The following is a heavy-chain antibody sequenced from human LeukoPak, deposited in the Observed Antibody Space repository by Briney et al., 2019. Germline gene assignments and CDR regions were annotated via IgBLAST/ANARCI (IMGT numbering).Heavy chain of an antibody. Sequence: SQTLSLTCTVSGGSMSSGDYYWSWIRQPPGKGLEWIGYIYYSGSTYYNPSLKSRVSISVDTSKNQFSLKLSSVTAADTAVYYCARPKVNYDILTSTGHLGWYFDLWGRGTLVTVSS. D-gene: IGHD3-9*01. CDR1: GGSMSSGDYY. J-gene: IGHJ2*01. V-gene: IGHV4-30-4*08. CDR2: IYYSGST. CDR3: ARPKVNYDILTSTGHLGWYFDL.